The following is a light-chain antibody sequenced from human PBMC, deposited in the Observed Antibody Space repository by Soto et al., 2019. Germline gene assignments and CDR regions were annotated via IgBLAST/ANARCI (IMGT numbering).Light chain of an antibody. Sequence: QSALTQPASVSGSPGQSITISCTGTSSDVGGYNYVSWYQQHPGKAPKLMIYDVSNRPSGVSNRFSGSKSGNTASLTISGLQDEDEADDYCSSYTSSSTSYVFGTGTKLTVL. CDR1: SSDVGGYNY. CDR2: DVS. J-gene: IGLJ1*01. CDR3: SSYTSSSTSYV. V-gene: IGLV2-14*01.